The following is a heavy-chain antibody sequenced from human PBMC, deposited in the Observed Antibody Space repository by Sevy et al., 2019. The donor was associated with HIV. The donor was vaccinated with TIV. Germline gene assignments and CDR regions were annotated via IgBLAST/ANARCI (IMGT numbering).Heavy chain of an antibody. D-gene: IGHD3-3*01. CDR3: ARREGRLFERYFGL. CDR2: IFYAGNT. J-gene: IGHJ2*01. Sequence: SETLSLTCSVSGVSVSTSSSYWGWIRQPPGKGLEWIGNIFYAGNTQSTPSLKSRMALSVDTSKNQFSLMLYSVTAADSAVYYWARREGRLFERYFGLWGRGTLVTVSS. V-gene: IGHV4-39*01. CDR1: GVSVSTSSSY.